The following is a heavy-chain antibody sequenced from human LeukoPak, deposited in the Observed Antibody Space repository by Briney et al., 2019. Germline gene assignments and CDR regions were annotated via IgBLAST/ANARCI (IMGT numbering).Heavy chain of an antibody. Sequence: GGSLRLSCAASGFNFSSYWMIWVRQAPGKGLEWVANIKQDGSEIYYLASVRGRFTISRDNAKNSLYLQMNTLRAEDTAMYYCARDMWAGGFGHGDHVAFDLWGQGTMVTVSS. CDR2: IKQDGSEI. V-gene: IGHV3-7*01. CDR1: GFNFSSYW. J-gene: IGHJ3*01. D-gene: IGHD4-17*01. CDR3: ARDMWAGGFGHGDHVAFDL.